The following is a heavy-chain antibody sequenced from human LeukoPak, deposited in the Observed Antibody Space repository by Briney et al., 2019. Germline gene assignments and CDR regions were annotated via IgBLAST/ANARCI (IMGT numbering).Heavy chain of an antibody. CDR3: ASGGGSYGGFQH. CDR2: FDPEDGET. Sequence: ASVKVSCKVSGYTLTELSMHWVRQAPGKGLEWMGGFDPEDGETIYAQKFQGRVTMTEDTSTDTAYMELSSLRSEDTAVYYCASGGGSYGGFQHWGQGTLVTVSS. CDR1: GYTLTELS. V-gene: IGHV1-24*01. D-gene: IGHD1-26*01. J-gene: IGHJ1*01.